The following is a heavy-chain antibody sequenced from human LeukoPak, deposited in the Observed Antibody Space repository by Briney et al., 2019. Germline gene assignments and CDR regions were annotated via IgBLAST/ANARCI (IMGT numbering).Heavy chain of an antibody. V-gene: IGHV3-33*01. CDR3: ASLFSSSWATFDY. D-gene: IGHD6-13*01. CDR1: GFTFSSYG. CDR2: IWYDGSNK. J-gene: IGHJ4*02. Sequence: GGSLRPSCAASGFTFSSYGMHWVRQAPGKGLEWVAVIWYDGSNKYYADSVKGRFTISRDNSKNTLYLQMNSLRAEDTAVYYCASLFSSSWATFDYWGQGTLVTVSS.